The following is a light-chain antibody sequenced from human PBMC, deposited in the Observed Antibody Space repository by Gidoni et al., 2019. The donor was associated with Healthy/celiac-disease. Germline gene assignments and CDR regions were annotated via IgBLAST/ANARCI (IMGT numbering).Light chain of an antibody. Sequence: EIVLTQSPGTLSLSPGERATLSCRASQSVSSSYLAWYQQKPGQAPRLLIYGASSRATGIPDRFRGSGSGTDFTLTISRLEPEDFAVYYCQQYGSSPLLTFGGGTKVEIK. CDR3: QQYGSSPLLT. CDR1: QSVSSSY. CDR2: GAS. V-gene: IGKV3-20*01. J-gene: IGKJ4*01.